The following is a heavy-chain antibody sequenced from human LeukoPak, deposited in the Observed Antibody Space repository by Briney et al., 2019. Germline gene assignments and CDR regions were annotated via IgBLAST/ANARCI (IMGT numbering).Heavy chain of an antibody. D-gene: IGHD3-3*01. Sequence: SVKVSCKASGGAFSSFGVSWVRQAPGQGLEWMGGIIPMYGKTNYPQKFQGRVSITTDDSTTTAYMELSSLRSEDTAVYYCARXRPGGSGYYTEDYYYYYMDVWGKGTTVTVSS. CDR2: IIPMYGKT. CDR1: GGAFSSFG. CDR3: ARXRPGGSGYYTEDYYYYYMDV. J-gene: IGHJ6*03. V-gene: IGHV1-69*05.